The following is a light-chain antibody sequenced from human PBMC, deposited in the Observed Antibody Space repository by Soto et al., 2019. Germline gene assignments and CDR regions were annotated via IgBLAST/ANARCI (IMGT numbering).Light chain of an antibody. CDR2: LGS. CDR3: MQTLQTPT. J-gene: IGKJ1*01. V-gene: IGKV2-28*01. Sequence: DIVMTQSPLSLPVTPGEPASIPCRSSQNLMHSNGYNYLDWYLQKPGQSPQLLIHLGSNRASGVPDRFSGRGSGTDFTLKSSRVEAEDVGVYYCMQTLQTPTFGQGTKVEIK. CDR1: QNLMHSNGYNY.